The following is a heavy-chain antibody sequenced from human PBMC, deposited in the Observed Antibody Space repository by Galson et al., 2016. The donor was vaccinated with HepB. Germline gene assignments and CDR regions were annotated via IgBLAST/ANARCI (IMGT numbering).Heavy chain of an antibody. CDR2: ISSRDNTI. V-gene: IGHV3-48*03. CDR1: GFAFINYE. Sequence: SLRLSCASSGFAFINYEMTWVRQAPGQGLEWISYISSRDNTIYDADSVQGRFIISRDNAENSLFLQMNNLRAEDTAVYFCARVELGGYQLWGQGTTVTVSS. J-gene: IGHJ6*02. D-gene: IGHD2-2*01. CDR3: ARVELGGYQL.